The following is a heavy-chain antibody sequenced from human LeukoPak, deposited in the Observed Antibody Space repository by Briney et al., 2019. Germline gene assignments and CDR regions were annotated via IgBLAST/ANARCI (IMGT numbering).Heavy chain of an antibody. CDR1: GGSISSSSYY. D-gene: IGHD6-13*01. V-gene: IGHV4-39*01. CDR2: IYYSGST. J-gene: IGHJ4*02. CDR3: ARQPRIAAAADY. Sequence: PSETLSLTCTVSGGSISSSSYYWGWIRQPPGKGLEWIGSIYYSGSTYYNPSLKSRVTISVDTSKNQFSLKLSSVTAADTAVYYCARQPRIAAAADYWGQGTLVTVSS.